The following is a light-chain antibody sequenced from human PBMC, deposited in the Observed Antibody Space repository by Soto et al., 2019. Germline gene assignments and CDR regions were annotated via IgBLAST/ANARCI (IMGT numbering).Light chain of an antibody. J-gene: IGKJ4*01. CDR1: QSVSNH. V-gene: IGKV3-11*01. CDR2: DAS. Sequence: EIVLTQSPATLSLSPGERATLSCRASQSVSNHLTWFQQKPGQAPRLLIYDASNRATDIPARFSGSGSGTDFTLTISSLEPEDFAVYYCQQRHSDLSFGGGTKVEIK. CDR3: QQRHSDLS.